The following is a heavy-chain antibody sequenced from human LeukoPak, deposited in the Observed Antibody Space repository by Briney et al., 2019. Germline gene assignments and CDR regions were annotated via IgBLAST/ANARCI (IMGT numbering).Heavy chain of an antibody. V-gene: IGHV3-23*01. D-gene: IGHD2-15*01. CDR2: ITDRGAYT. Sequence: GGSLGLSCVASGFTFSNSAMSWVRQAPGKGLEWVSAITDRGAYTYYADSVKGRFTISRDNSKDTLYLQMDSLRAEDTAVYYCAKGALRPCSVRTCYPLDSWGPGTLVTVSS. J-gene: IGHJ4*02. CDR1: GFTFSNSA. CDR3: AKGALRPCSVRTCYPLDS.